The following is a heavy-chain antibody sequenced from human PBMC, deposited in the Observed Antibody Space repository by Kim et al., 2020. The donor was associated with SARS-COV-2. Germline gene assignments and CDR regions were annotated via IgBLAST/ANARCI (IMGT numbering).Heavy chain of an antibody. D-gene: IGHD3-3*01. J-gene: IGHJ4*02. V-gene: IGHV3-23*01. Sequence: SLKGQFPISRENSKNTLYLQMNSLRAEDTAVYYCAKDPHYDFWSGYVFDYWGQGTLVTVSS. CDR3: AKDPHYDFWSGYVFDY.